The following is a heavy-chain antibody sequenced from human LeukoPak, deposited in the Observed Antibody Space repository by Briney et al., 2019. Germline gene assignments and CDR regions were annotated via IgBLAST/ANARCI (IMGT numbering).Heavy chain of an antibody. CDR2: IYTSGST. D-gene: IGHD3-16*01. CDR3: ASGHYGESLRADAVDI. J-gene: IGHJ3*02. CDR1: GGSISSYY. V-gene: IGHV4-4*07. Sequence: SETLSLTCTVSGGSISSYYWSWVRQPAGKGLEWIGRIYTSGSTNYNPSLKSRVTMSVDTSKNQFSLKLSSVTAADTAVYHCASGHYGESLRADAVDIWGQGTMVTVSS.